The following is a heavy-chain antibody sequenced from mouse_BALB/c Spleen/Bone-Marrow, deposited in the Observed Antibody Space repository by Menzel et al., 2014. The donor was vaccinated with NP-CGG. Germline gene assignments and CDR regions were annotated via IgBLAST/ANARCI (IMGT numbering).Heavy chain of an antibody. CDR1: GYSFTGYF. V-gene: IGHV1-37*01. J-gene: IGHJ4*01. CDR2: INPYNGDT. Sequence: EVQLQESGPELVKPGASVEISCKASGYSFTGYFMNWVKQSHGKSLEWIGRINPYNGDTFYNQKFKGKATLTVDKSSSTAHMELLSLTSEDSAVYYCGRSKYGNYDAMDYWGQGTSVTVSS. D-gene: IGHD2-10*02. CDR3: GRSKYGNYDAMDY.